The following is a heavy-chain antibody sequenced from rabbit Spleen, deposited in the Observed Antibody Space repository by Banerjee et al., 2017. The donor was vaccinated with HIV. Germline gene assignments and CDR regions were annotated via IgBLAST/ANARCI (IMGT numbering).Heavy chain of an antibody. J-gene: IGHJ6*01. CDR2: IYAGSSGST. CDR1: GVSLNDKDV. D-gene: IGHD8-1*01. CDR3: ARDTGTSFSTYGMDL. V-gene: IGHV1S40*01. Sequence: QSLEESGGDLVKPGASLTLTCKASGVSLNDKDVMCWVRQAPGKGLEWIASIYAGSSGSTYSATWAKGRFTISKTSSTTVTLQMTSLTVADTATYFCARDTGTSFSTYGMDLWGPGTLVTVS.